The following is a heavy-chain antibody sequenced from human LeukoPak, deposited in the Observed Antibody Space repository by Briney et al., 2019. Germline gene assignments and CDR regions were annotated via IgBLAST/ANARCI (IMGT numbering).Heavy chain of an antibody. D-gene: IGHD2-15*01. CDR1: GFTFSNYA. CDR3: ARGYCSGGSCFSNWFDP. J-gene: IGHJ5*02. Sequence: GGSLRLSCAASGFTFSNYAMHWVRQAPGKGVEYVSAISRNGGSTYYANPVKGRFTISRDNSKNTLYLQMGSLRDEDMAVYYCARGYCSGGSCFSNWFDPWGQGTLVTVSS. V-gene: IGHV3-64*01. CDR2: ISRNGGST.